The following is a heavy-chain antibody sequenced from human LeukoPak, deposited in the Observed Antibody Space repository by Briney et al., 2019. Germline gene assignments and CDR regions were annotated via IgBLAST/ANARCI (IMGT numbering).Heavy chain of an antibody. Sequence: GGSLRLSCSASGFTFSSYAMHWVRQAPGKGLEYVSAISSNGGSTYYADSVKGRFTISRDNSKNTLYLQMNSLRAEDTAVYYCAKGHGAYQTPYYDFWSGYFRGKYYFDYWGQGTLVTVSS. J-gene: IGHJ4*02. CDR1: GFTFSSYA. D-gene: IGHD3-3*01. V-gene: IGHV3-64*04. CDR3: AKGHGAYQTPYYDFWSGYFRGKYYFDY. CDR2: ISSNGGST.